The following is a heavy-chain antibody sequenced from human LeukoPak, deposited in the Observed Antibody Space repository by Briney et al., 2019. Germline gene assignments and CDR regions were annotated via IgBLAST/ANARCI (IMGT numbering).Heavy chain of an antibody. V-gene: IGHV1-2*02. J-gene: IGHJ6*03. CDR2: INPNSGGT. D-gene: IGHD5-24*01. CDR1: GYTFTGYY. Sequence: ASVKVSCKASGYTFTGYYMHWVRQAPGQGLEWMGWINPNSGGTHYTQKFEGRVTMTRDTSISTAYMELSRLTSDDTAAYYCARAASHYNFRDNYYFLDVWGGGTTVTVSS. CDR3: ARAASHYNFRDNYYFLDV.